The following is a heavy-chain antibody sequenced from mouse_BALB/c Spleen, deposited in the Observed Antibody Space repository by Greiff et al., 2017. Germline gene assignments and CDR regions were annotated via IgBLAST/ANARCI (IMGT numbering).Heavy chain of an antibody. Sequence: DVMLVESGGGLVQPGGSLKLSCAASGFTFSSYGMSWVRQTPDKRLELVATINSNGGSTYYPDSVKGRFTISRDNAKNTLYLQMSSLKSEDTAMYYCAREVRWYFDVWGAGTTVTVSS. CDR2: INSNGGST. CDR1: GFTFSSYG. D-gene: IGHD1-1*01. V-gene: IGHV5-6-3*01. J-gene: IGHJ1*01. CDR3: AREVRWYFDV.